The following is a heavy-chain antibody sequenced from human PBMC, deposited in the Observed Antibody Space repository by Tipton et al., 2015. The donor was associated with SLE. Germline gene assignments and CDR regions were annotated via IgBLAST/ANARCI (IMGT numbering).Heavy chain of an antibody. V-gene: IGHV3-30*04. CDR1: GFTFSSYA. J-gene: IGHJ6*02. CDR3: AGRIGGYYGMDV. CDR2: ISYDGSNK. D-gene: IGHD2-15*01. Sequence: QLVQSGGGVVQPGRSLRLSCAASGFTFSSYAMHWVRQAPGKGLEWVAVISYDGSNKYYADSVKGRFTISRDNSKNTLYLQMNSLRAEDTAVYYCAGRIGGYYGMDVWGQGTTVTVSS.